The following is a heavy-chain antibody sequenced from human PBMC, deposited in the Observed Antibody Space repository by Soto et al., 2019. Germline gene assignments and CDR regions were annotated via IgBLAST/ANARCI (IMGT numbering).Heavy chain of an antibody. CDR2: IYYTGST. CDR3: ARDYGSTWYYFDY. V-gene: IGHV4-61*08. CDR1: GGSISSGGYS. D-gene: IGHD6-13*01. J-gene: IGHJ4*01. Sequence: PSETLSLTCAVSGGSISSGGYSWSWIRQPPGKGLEWIGYIYYTGSTNYNHSLKSRVTISVDTSKNQFSLKLSSMTAADTAFYYCARDYGSTWYYFDYWG.